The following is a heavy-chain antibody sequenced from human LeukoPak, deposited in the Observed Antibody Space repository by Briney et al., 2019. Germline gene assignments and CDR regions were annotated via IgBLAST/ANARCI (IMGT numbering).Heavy chain of an antibody. CDR1: GFTFSTYC. Sequence: PGGSLRLSCAASGFTFSTYCMAWVRQAPGKGLEWVANIKGDGSEKYHGDPVTGRFTISRDNAKNSLYLQMNSLRAEDTAIYYCASYRVSHGMDVWGQGTTVTVSS. D-gene: IGHD1-26*01. J-gene: IGHJ6*02. V-gene: IGHV3-7*01. CDR3: ASYRVSHGMDV. CDR2: IKGDGSEK.